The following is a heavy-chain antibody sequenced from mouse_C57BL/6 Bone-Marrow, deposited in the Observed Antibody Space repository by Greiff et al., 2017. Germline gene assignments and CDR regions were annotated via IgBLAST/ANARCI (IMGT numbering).Heavy chain of an antibody. CDR3: ARQGDYGSSYGFAY. CDR1: GFTFSDYG. J-gene: IGHJ3*01. D-gene: IGHD1-1*01. CDR2: ISNLAYSI. V-gene: IGHV5-15*01. Sequence: EVQLQESGGGLVKPGGSLKLSCAASGFTFSDYGMAWVRQAPRKGPEWVAFISNLAYSIYYADTVTGRFTISRENAKNTLYLEMSSLRSEDTAMYYCARQGDYGSSYGFAYWGQGTLVTVSA.